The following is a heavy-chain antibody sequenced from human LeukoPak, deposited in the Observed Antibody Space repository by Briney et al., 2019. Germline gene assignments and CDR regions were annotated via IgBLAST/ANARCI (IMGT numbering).Heavy chain of an antibody. V-gene: IGHV4-34*01. CDR1: GGSLSGYY. CDR2: IKHSGST. CDR3: ARALPRNYGGNSGKGGDY. D-gene: IGHD4-23*01. J-gene: IGHJ4*02. Sequence: SETLSLTCAVYGGSLSGYYWSWIRQPPGKGLEWIGEIKHSGSTNYNPSLKSRVTISVDTSKNQFSLKLSSVTAADTAVYYCARALPRNYGGNSGKGGDYWGQGTLVTVSS.